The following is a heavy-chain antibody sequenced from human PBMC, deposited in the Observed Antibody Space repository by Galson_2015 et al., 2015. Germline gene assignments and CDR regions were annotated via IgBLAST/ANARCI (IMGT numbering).Heavy chain of an antibody. CDR3: ASHTVTKVYFDY. CDR1: GFTFSTSY. Sequence: SLRLSCAASGFTFSTSYMSWVRQAPGRGLEWVSLIYGGGSTYYADSVKGRFTISRDNSKNTLYLQMNSLRAEDTAMYYCASHTVTKVYFDYWGQGTLVTVSS. CDR2: IYGGGST. D-gene: IGHD4-17*01. V-gene: IGHV3-53*01. J-gene: IGHJ4*02.